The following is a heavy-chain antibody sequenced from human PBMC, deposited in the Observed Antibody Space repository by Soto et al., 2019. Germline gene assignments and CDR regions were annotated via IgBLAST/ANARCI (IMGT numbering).Heavy chain of an antibody. D-gene: IGHD3-10*01. CDR2: IYWDDDK. V-gene: IGHV2-5*02. J-gene: IGHJ5*02. Sequence: QITLKESGPTLVKPTQTLTLTCTFSGFSLSNSGVGVGWIRQPPGKALEWLALIYWDDDKRYSPSLKRRLTITKATSKNRVVLTMTNMDPVDTASYYCAHKPVWLGEVSFDPWCQGTLVTVSS. CDR1: GFSLSNSGVG. CDR3: AHKPVWLGEVSFDP.